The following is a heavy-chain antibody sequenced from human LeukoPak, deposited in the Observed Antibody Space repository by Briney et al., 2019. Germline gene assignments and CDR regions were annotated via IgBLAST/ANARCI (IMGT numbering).Heavy chain of an antibody. CDR1: GFTFSSYA. J-gene: IGHJ5*02. D-gene: IGHD6-19*01. V-gene: IGHV3-64*01. CDR2: ISSNGGST. Sequence: PGGSLRLSCAASGFTFSSYAMHWVRQAPGKGLEYVSAISSNGGSTYYANSVKGRFTISRDNSKNTLYLQMGSLRAEDMAVYYCARGPLPVAGTGWFDPWGQRTLVTVSS. CDR3: ARGPLPVAGTGWFDP.